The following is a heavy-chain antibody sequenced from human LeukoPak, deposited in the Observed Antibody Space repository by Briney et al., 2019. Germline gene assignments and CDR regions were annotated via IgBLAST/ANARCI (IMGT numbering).Heavy chain of an antibody. J-gene: IGHJ4*02. CDR3: AKIGYGSGSSKRYYFDY. V-gene: IGHV3-23*01. Sequence: GGSLRLSCAASGFTFSSYAMSWLRQAPGKGREWVSAISGGGGSTYYADSVKGRFTMSRDNSKNTLYLQMNSLRAEDTAVYYCAKIGYGSGSSKRYYFDYWGQGTLVTVSS. CDR1: GFTFSSYA. D-gene: IGHD3-10*01. CDR2: ISGGGGST.